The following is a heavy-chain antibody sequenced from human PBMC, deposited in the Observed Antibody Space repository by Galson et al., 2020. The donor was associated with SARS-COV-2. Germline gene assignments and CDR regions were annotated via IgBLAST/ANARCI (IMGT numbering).Heavy chain of an antibody. CDR2: SRNKVNIYTT. J-gene: IGHJ6*02. Sequence: GGSLRLSCAASGFTFSDHYMEWVRQGPGKGLEWVGRSRNKVNIYTTEYAASVKGRFTISRDDSRNSLYLQMNSLKTEDTAIYYCVRGPGGTDVAGTSVYYHPMGVWGQGTTVTVSS. CDR1: GFTFSDHY. D-gene: IGHD3-22*01. V-gene: IGHV3-72*01. CDR3: VRGPGGTDVAGTSVYYHPMGV.